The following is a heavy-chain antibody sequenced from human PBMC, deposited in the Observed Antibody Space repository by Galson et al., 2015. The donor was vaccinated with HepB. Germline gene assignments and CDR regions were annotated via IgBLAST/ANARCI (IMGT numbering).Heavy chain of an antibody. Sequence: ETLSLTCTVSGGSISSSNYYWDWIRQPPGKGLEWIGTIYYSGTTYYNPSLESRVTISVDMSKNQFSLKLTSVTAPDTAVYYCARDPRYFNSGGYYGGAFDIWGQGTMVTVSS. J-gene: IGHJ3*02. D-gene: IGHD3-22*01. CDR3: ARDPRYFNSGGYYGGAFDI. CDR1: GGSISSSNYY. V-gene: IGHV4-39*07. CDR2: IYYSGTT.